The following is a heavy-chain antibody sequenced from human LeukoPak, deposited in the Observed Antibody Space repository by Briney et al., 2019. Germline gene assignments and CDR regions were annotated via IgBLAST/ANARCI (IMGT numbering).Heavy chain of an antibody. CDR3: ARQGCSGGSCYSGVWWFDP. Sequence: ASVKVSCKASGYTFTSYGISWVRQAPGQGLEWMGWISAYNGNTNYAQKLQGRVTMTTDTSTSTAYMELRGLRSDDTAVYYCARQGCSGGSCYSGVWWFDPWGQGTLVTVSS. J-gene: IGHJ5*02. D-gene: IGHD2-15*01. V-gene: IGHV1-18*01. CDR1: GYTFTSYG. CDR2: ISAYNGNT.